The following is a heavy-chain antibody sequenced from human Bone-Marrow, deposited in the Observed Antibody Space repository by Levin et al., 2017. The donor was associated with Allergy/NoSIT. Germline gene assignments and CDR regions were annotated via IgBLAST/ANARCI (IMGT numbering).Heavy chain of an antibody. V-gene: IGHV1-46*01. CDR2: INPSSGGT. D-gene: IGHD3-10*01. CDR1: GYTLTNYH. Sequence: GESLKISCKASGYTLTNYHMHWVRQAPGQGLEWVGIINPSSGGTSYAQKLRDRVTLTSDTSTRTVYMELSSLTSADTAVYYCARDSWWGFSAGSSGPIDYWGQGTLVTVSS. CDR3: ARDSWWGFSAGSSGPIDY. J-gene: IGHJ4*02.